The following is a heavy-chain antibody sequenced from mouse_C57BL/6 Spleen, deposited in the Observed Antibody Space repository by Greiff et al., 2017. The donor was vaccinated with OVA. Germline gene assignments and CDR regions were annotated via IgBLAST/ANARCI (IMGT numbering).Heavy chain of an antibody. CDR1: GYTFTGYW. V-gene: IGHV1-52*01. D-gene: IGHD1-1*01. Sequence: VQLQQPGAELVKPGSSVKLSCKASGYTFTGYWMHWVKQRPIQGLEWIGNIDPSDGETHYNPKFKGKATLTVDKSSSTAYMQLSSLTSEDSAVEYCASRKTVAAQHFDVWGTGTTVTVSS. J-gene: IGHJ1*03. CDR2: IDPSDGET. CDR3: ASRKTVAAQHFDV.